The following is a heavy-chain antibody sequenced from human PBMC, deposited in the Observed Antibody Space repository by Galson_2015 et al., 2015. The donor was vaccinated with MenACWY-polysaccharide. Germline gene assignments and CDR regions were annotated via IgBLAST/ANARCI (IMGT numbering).Heavy chain of an antibody. CDR1: GFTFSGFW. CDR2: IKQDGSEK. J-gene: IGHJ6*02. V-gene: IGHV3-7*01. CDR3: ARGHYGMDV. Sequence: SLRLSCAASGFTFSGFWMSWVRQAPGKGLEWVANIKQDGSEKYYVESVKGRFTISRDNAKNSLYLQMHSLRSEDTAVYSCARGHYGMDVWGQGTTVTVSS.